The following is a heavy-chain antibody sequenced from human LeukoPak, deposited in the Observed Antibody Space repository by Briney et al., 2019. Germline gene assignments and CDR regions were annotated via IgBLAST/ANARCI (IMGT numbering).Heavy chain of an antibody. V-gene: IGHV3-7*04. CDR3: AGVDPYHAGGAAAGTLGGDY. D-gene: IGHD6-13*01. CDR2: IKQDGSEK. Sequence: PGGSLRLSCAASGFTFSSYAMSWVRQAPGKGLEWVANIKQDGSEKYYVDSVKGRFTISRDNAKNSLYLQMNSLRAEDPAAYYCAGVDPYHAGGAAAGTLGGDYWGQGTLVTVSS. CDR1: GFTFSSYA. J-gene: IGHJ4*02.